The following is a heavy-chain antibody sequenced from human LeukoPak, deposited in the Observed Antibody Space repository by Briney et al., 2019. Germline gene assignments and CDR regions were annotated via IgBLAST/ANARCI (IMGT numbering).Heavy chain of an antibody. V-gene: IGHV3-48*03. CDR2: ISSSGSTI. CDR3: ARDLVGATSL. D-gene: IGHD1-26*01. CDR1: GFTFSSYE. J-gene: IGHJ4*02. Sequence: GGSLRLSCAASGFTFSSYEMNWVRQAPGKGLEWVSYISSSGSTIYYADSVKGRFTISRDNSKNTLYLQMNSLRAEDTAVYYCARDLVGATSLWGQGTLVTVSS.